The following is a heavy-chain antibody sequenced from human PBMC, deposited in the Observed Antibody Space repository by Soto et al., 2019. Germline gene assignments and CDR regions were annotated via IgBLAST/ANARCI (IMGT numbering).Heavy chain of an antibody. V-gene: IGHV4-59*01. J-gene: IGHJ4*02. CDR2: IHYSGST. CDR1: GGSISTYF. D-gene: IGHD3-10*01. Sequence: QVQLQESGPGLVKPSETLSLTCTVSGGSISTYFWSWIRQPPGKGLEWIGYIHYSGSTNHNPSLKSRVTISADTSKNQFSLKLRSVTAADSAVYYCARMVRGVIFDYWGQGTLVTVSS. CDR3: ARMVRGVIFDY.